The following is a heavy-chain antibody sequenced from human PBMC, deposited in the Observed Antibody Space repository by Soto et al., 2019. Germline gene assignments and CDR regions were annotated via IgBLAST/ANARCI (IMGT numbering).Heavy chain of an antibody. CDR2: ISSSSSYI. CDR3: ARGFPDHYNWFDP. CDR1: GFTFSSYS. V-gene: IGHV3-21*01. J-gene: IGHJ5*02. Sequence: EVQLVESGGGLVKPGGSLRLSCAASGFTFSSYSMNWVRQAPGKGLEWVSSISSSSSYIYYADSVKGRFTISRDNAKNSLYLQMNSLRAEDTAVYYCARGFPDHYNWFDPWGQGTLVTVSS.